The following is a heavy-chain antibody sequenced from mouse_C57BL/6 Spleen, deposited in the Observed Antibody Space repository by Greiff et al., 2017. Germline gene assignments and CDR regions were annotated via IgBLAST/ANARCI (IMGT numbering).Heavy chain of an antibody. CDR3: ARWGAYYSNYAYAMDD. V-gene: IGHV1-55*01. Sequence: QVQLQQPGAELVKPGASVKMSCKASGYTFTSYWITWVKQRPGQGLAWIGDIYPGSGSTNYNEKFKSKATLTVDTSSSTAYMQLSSLTSEDSAVYYCARWGAYYSNYAYAMDDWGQGTSVTVSS. CDR2: IYPGSGST. J-gene: IGHJ4*01. D-gene: IGHD2-5*01. CDR1: GYTFTSYW.